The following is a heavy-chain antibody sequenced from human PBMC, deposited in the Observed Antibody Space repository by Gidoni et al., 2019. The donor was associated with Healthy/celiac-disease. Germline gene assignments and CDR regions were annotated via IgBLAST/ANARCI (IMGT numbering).Heavy chain of an antibody. V-gene: IGHV4-39*01. Sequence: QLQLQESGPGLVEPSETLSLTCTVSGGSIRSSSYYWGWIRQPPGQGLEWIGSIYYSGSTYYNPSLKSRVTISVDTSKNQFSLKRSSVTAADTAVYYCASLVGALSRGYYFDYWGQGTLVTVSS. CDR3: ASLVGALSRGYYFDY. CDR2: IYYSGST. J-gene: IGHJ4*02. CDR1: GGSIRSSSYY. D-gene: IGHD1-26*01.